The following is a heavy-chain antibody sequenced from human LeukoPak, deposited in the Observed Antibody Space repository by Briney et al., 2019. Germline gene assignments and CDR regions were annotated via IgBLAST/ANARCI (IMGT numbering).Heavy chain of an antibody. CDR3: ASLRPIVVVIHV. Sequence: SETLSPTCTVSGGSISSSSYYWGWIRQPPGKGLEWIGSIYYSGSTYYNPSLKSRVTISVDTSKNQFSLKLSSVTAADTAVYYCASLRPIVVVIHVWGQGTLVTVSS. CDR2: IYYSGST. CDR1: GGSISSSSYY. V-gene: IGHV4-39*01. J-gene: IGHJ4*02. D-gene: IGHD3-22*01.